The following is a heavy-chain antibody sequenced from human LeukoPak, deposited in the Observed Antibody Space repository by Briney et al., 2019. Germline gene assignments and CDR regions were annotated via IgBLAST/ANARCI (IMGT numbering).Heavy chain of an antibody. CDR2: ISRTGTYI. Sequence: GGSLRLSCAASGFTFDDYGMSWVRQAPGKGLEWVSSISRTGTYIYYADSVKGRFTVSRDNAQNSLYLQMNSLRVEDTAVYYCARVLETDCTGGSCYSGLDYWGQGTLVTVSS. CDR1: GFTFDDYG. CDR3: ARVLETDCTGGSCYSGLDY. J-gene: IGHJ4*02. V-gene: IGHV3-21*01. D-gene: IGHD2-15*01.